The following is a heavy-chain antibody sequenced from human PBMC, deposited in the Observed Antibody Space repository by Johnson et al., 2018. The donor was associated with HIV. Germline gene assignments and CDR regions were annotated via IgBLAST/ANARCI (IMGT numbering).Heavy chain of an antibody. Sequence: QVQLVESGGGVVQPGGSLRLSCAVSGFTFSDHYMSWIRQAPGKGLEWVSYISSSSSSIYYADSVKGRFTISRDNAKNSLYLQMNSLRAEDTAVYYCARDIMADTSLDPGFAVDIWGQGTMVTVSS. CDR3: ARDIMADTSLDPGFAVDI. CDR1: GFTFSDHY. J-gene: IGHJ3*02. CDR2: ISSSSSSI. D-gene: IGHD3-16*01. V-gene: IGHV3-11*04.